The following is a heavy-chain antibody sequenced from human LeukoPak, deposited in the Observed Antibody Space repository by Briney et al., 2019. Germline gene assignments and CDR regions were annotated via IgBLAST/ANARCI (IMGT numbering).Heavy chain of an antibody. V-gene: IGHV1-2*02. CDR3: ARGLGGVGYFDY. CDR1: GYTFTGYY. J-gene: IGHJ4*02. D-gene: IGHD3-16*01. CDR2: INPNNGGT. Sequence: ASVKVSCKASGYTFTGYYMHWVRQAPGQGLEWMGWINPNNGGTNYAQKFQGRVTMTRDTSISTAYMELSRLRSDDTAVYYCARGLGGVGYFDYWGQGTLVTVSS.